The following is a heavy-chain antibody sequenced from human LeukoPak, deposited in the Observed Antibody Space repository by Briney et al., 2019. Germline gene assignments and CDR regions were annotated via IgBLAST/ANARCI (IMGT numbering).Heavy chain of an antibody. J-gene: IGHJ4*02. CDR2: IYYSGST. V-gene: IGHV4-59*08. CDR3: ARRTAAGNYFDY. Sequence: PSEILSLTCTVSGGSISSYYWSWIRQPPGKGLEWIGYIYYSGSTNYNPSLKSRVTISVDTSKNQFSLKLSSVTAADTAVYYCARRTAAGNYFDYWGQGTLVTVSS. CDR1: GGSISSYY. D-gene: IGHD6-13*01.